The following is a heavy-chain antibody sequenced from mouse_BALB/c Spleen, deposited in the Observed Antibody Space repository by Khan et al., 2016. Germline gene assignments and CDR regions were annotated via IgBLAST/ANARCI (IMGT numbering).Heavy chain of an antibody. CDR2: ISYSGST. D-gene: IGHD2-1*01. CDR3: ARSDGNYVGYFDV. Sequence: VPLNQSGPGLVKPSQSLSLTCTVTGYSITSDYAWNWIRQFPGNKLEWMGYISYSGSTSYNPSLKSRISITRDTSKNQFFLQLNSVTTEDTATYYCARSDGNYVGYFDVWGAGTTVTVSS. CDR1: GYSITSDYA. J-gene: IGHJ1*01. V-gene: IGHV3-2*02.